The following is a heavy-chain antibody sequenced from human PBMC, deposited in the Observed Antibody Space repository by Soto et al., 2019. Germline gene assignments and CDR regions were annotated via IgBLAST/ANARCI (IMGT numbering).Heavy chain of an antibody. D-gene: IGHD2-15*01. CDR1: GGSISSGDYY. J-gene: IGHJ4*02. V-gene: IGHV4-30-4*01. CDR2: IYYSGST. CDR3: ARDVVVVAATRVSYFDY. Sequence: SETLSLTCTVSGGSISSGDYYWSWIRQPPGKGLEWIGYIYYSGSTYYNPSLKSRVTISVDTSKNQFSPKLSSVTAADTAVYYCARDVVVVAATRVSYFDYWGQGTLVTVSS.